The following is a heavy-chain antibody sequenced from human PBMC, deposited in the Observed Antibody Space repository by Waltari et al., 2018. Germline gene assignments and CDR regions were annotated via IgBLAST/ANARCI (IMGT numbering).Heavy chain of an antibody. CDR1: GLIFSNYE. Sequence: EEHLVASGGGLVQPGGSLRLSFAPSGLIFSNYEMNWIRQAPGKGLEWVSYIRSSGSTSYYADSAKGRFTISRDNAKNSLYLQMNSLRAEDTAVYYCARRDDYGDDPFWTWGQGTLVTVSS. D-gene: IGHD4-17*01. CDR2: IRSSGSTS. CDR3: ARRDDYGDDPFWT. J-gene: IGHJ5*02. V-gene: IGHV3-48*03.